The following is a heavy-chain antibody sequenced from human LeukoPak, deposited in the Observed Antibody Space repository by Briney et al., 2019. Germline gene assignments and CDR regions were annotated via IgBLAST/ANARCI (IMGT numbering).Heavy chain of an antibody. Sequence: GGSLRLSCAASGFTFSSYAMHWVRQAPGKGLEWVAVISYDGSNKYYADSVKGRFTISRDNSKNTLYLQMNSLRAEDTAVYYCAKEGRIAAATYGSYYSMDVWGKGTTVTISS. CDR1: GFTFSSYA. V-gene: IGHV3-30*04. CDR3: AKEGRIAAATYGSYYSMDV. CDR2: ISYDGSNK. J-gene: IGHJ6*03. D-gene: IGHD6-13*01.